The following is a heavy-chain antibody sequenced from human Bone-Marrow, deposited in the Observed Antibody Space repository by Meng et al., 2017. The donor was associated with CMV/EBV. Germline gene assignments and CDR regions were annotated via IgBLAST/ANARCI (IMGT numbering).Heavy chain of an antibody. Sequence: GESLKISCAASGFTFSSYAMSWVRQAPGKGLEWVSVIYSGGSSTYYADSVKGRFTISRDNSKNTLYLQMNSLRAEDTAVYYCAKNYYDSSGYIDYWGQGPLVTGAS. CDR3: AKNYYDSSGYIDY. CDR1: GFTFSSYA. J-gene: IGHJ4*02. D-gene: IGHD3-22*01. CDR2: IYSGGSST. V-gene: IGHV3-23*03.